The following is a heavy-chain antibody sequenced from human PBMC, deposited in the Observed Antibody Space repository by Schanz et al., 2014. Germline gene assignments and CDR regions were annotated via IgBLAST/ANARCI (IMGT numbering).Heavy chain of an antibody. CDR2: IEGDGTRT. D-gene: IGHD2-15*01. CDR3: ARDADYNPTRDFWYSAYDF. J-gene: IGHJ3*01. CDR1: GFTFSSYW. Sequence: DVQLVESGGTLVQPGGSLIISCAASGFTFSSYWMVWLRQAPGKGLEWVANIEGDGTRTYYVDSVKGRFTVSRDNAENSLYLHMRSLRVDDTAVYYCARDADYNPTRDFWYSAYDFWGQGPVVTVSS. V-gene: IGHV3-7*01.